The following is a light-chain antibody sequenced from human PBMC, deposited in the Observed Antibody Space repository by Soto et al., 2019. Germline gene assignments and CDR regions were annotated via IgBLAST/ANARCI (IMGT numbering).Light chain of an antibody. Sequence: QSVLTQPASVSGSPGQSITISCTGSSSDVGGYNYVSWYQQHPGKAPKVMISEVSSRPSGVSNRFSGSKSDNTASLTISGLQAEDEADYYCSSYTSSSSYVFGTGTKVTVL. V-gene: IGLV2-14*01. CDR2: EVS. J-gene: IGLJ1*01. CDR1: SSDVGGYNY. CDR3: SSYTSSSSYV.